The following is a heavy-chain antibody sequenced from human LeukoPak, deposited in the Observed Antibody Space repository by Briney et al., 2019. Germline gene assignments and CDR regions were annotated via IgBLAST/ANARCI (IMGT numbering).Heavy chain of an antibody. J-gene: IGHJ4*02. D-gene: IGHD3-22*01. CDR1: VVSMNGYY. CDR3: ARDSSGPNDY. CDR2: IYYSGST. Sequence: SETLSLTCSVSVVSMNGYYWSWLRQSAGNRLEWIGYIYYSGSTYYNPSLKSRVTISVDTSKNQFSLKLSSVTAADTAVYYCARDSSGPNDYWGQGTLVTVSS. V-gene: IGHV4-59*12.